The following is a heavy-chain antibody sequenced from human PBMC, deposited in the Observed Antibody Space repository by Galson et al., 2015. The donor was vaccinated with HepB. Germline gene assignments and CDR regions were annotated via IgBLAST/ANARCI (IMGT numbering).Heavy chain of an antibody. D-gene: IGHD4-23*01. CDR2: ISSSSSYI. J-gene: IGHJ4*02. CDR3: ARDLRDYGGNSGGFDY. CDR1: GFTFSSYS. Sequence: SLRLSCAASGFTFSSYSMNWVRQAPGKGLEWVSSISSSSSYIYYADSVKGRFTISRDNAKNSLYLQMNSLRAEDTAVYYCARDLRDYGGNSGGFDYWGQGTLVTVSS. V-gene: IGHV3-21*01.